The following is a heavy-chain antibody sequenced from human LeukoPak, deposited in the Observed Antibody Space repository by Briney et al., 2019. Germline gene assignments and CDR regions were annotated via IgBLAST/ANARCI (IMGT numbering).Heavy chain of an antibody. Sequence: SETLSLTCAVYGGSFSGYYWSWIRQPPGKGLEWIGEINHSGSTNYNPSLKSRVTISVDTSKNQFSLKLSSVTAADTAVYYCARGRGAFWSGYYLGDWGQGTLVTVSS. CDR3: ARGRGAFWSGYYLGD. CDR2: INHSGST. V-gene: IGHV4-34*01. CDR1: GGSFSGYY. D-gene: IGHD3-3*01. J-gene: IGHJ4*02.